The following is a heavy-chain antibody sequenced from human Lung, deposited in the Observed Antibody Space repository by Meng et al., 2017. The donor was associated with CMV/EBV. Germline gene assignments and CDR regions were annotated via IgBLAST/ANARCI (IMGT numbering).Heavy chain of an antibody. J-gene: IGHJ4*02. D-gene: IGHD3-10*01. CDR2: INWNSDTK. V-gene: IGHV3-9*01. Sequence: SXRLXCAASGFTFEDYAMHWVRQVPGKGLEWVSGINWNSDTKTYVDSVKGRFTISRDNAKNSVYLQMNSLRAEDKGSYYCAKASGFHFGSGSFACWGQG. CDR3: AKASGFHFGSGSFAC. CDR1: GFTFEDYA.